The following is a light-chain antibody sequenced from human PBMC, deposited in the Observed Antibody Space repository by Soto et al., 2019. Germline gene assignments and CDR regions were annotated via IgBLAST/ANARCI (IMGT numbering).Light chain of an antibody. CDR1: SSDVGSYNL. Sequence: QSVLTQPASVSGSPGQSITISCTGTSSDVGSYNLVSWYQQHPGKAPKLMIYEGSKRPSGVSNRFSGSKSGNTASLTISGLQAEDEADYYCCSYAEGVVFGGGTQLTVL. CDR2: EGS. V-gene: IGLV2-23*01. J-gene: IGLJ2*01. CDR3: CSYAEGVV.